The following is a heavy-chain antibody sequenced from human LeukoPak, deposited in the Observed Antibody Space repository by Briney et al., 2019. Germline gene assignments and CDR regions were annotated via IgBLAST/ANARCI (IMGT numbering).Heavy chain of an antibody. CDR1: GFSLNHYA. V-gene: IGHV3-23*01. CDR2: LSGSGDIT. D-gene: IGHD3-10*01. CDR3: AKHDSGTLDY. J-gene: IGHJ4*02. Sequence: GGCLRLSCAVSGFSLNHYAMTWVRPAPGKGLEWVSLLSGSGDITNYAESVKGRFTVSGDKSKNTLYLQMNSLRAEDTAVYYCAKHDSGTLDYWGLGTLVTVAS.